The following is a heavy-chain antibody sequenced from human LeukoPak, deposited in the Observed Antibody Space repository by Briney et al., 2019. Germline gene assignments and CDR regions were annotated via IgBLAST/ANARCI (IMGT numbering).Heavy chain of an antibody. Sequence: GGSLRLSCAASGFTFSSYAMSWVRQAPGKGLEWVSAISGSGGSTYYADSVKGRFTISRDSSKNTLYLQMNSLRAEDTAVYYCAKGRRIAAAGNWFDPWGQGTLVTVSS. V-gene: IGHV3-23*01. D-gene: IGHD6-13*01. J-gene: IGHJ5*02. CDR1: GFTFSSYA. CDR2: ISGSGGST. CDR3: AKGRRIAAAGNWFDP.